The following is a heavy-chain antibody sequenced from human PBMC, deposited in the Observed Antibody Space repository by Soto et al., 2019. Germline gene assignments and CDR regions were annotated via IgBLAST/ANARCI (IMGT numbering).Heavy chain of an antibody. J-gene: IGHJ4*02. V-gene: IGHV3-33*01. Sequence: QVQLVESGGGVVQPGRSLRLSCAASGFTFSSYGMHWVRQAPGKGLEWVAVIWYDGSNKYYADSVKGRFTISRDNSKNTLYLQMNSLRAEDTAVYYCARAGRIGEQLVHHFDYWGQGTLVTVSS. D-gene: IGHD6-13*01. CDR2: IWYDGSNK. CDR1: GFTFSSYG. CDR3: ARAGRIGEQLVHHFDY.